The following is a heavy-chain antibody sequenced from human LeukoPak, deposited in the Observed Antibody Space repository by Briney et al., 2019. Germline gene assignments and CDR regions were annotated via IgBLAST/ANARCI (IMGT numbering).Heavy chain of an antibody. V-gene: IGHV1-2*02. J-gene: IGHJ6*02. CDR3: ARYIVVVGWPGTTNYGMDV. Sequence: ASVKVSCKASGYTFTGYYMRWVRQAPGQGLEWMGWINPNSGGTNYAQKFQGRVTMTRDTSISTAYMELSRLRSDDTAVYYCARYIVVVGWPGTTNYGMDVWGQGTTVTVSS. D-gene: IGHD2-15*01. CDR1: GYTFTGYY. CDR2: INPNSGGT.